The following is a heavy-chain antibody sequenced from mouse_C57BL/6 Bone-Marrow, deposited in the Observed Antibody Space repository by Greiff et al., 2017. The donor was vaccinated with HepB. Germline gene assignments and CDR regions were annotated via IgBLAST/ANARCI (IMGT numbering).Heavy chain of an antibody. V-gene: IGHV1-82*01. D-gene: IGHD2-12*01. CDR2: IYPGDGDT. CDR3: ARSRRGYYYYFDY. Sequence: VKLQESGPELVKPGASVKISCKASGYAFSSSWMNWVKQRPGKGLEWIGRIYPGDGDTNYNGKFKGKATLTADKSSSTAYMQLSSLTSEDSAVYFCARSRRGYYYYFDYWGQGTTLTVSS. CDR1: GYAFSSSW. J-gene: IGHJ2*01.